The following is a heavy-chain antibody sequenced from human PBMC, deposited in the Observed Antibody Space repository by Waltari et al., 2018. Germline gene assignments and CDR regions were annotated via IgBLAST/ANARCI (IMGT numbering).Heavy chain of an antibody. V-gene: IGHV4-39*01. Sequence: QLHLQESGPGLVKPSETLSLTCSVSGGSITTSRHYWGWIRQPPGKGLEWTGTISYSGATYYNPSLRGRVTITLDTSKNQFSLKSNSVTAADTAVYYCATYVGASVGTAAFDVWGQGTMVTVSS. CDR2: ISYSGAT. J-gene: IGHJ3*01. CDR1: GGSITTSRHY. CDR3: ATYVGASVGTAAFDV. D-gene: IGHD3-16*01.